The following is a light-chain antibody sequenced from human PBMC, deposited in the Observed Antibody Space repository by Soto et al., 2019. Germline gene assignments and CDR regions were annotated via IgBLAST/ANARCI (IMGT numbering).Light chain of an antibody. CDR2: TAS. V-gene: IGKV1-39*01. Sequence: DIQLTQSPLSLSASVGDRINITCRASQSISPYLNWYQQKPGEAPQLLMYTASTLQSGVPPRFSGSGSGTDFTLTITSLXPEDLATYYCQQSYSSPPTFGGGTKVEI. CDR1: QSISPY. CDR3: QQSYSSPPT. J-gene: IGKJ4*01.